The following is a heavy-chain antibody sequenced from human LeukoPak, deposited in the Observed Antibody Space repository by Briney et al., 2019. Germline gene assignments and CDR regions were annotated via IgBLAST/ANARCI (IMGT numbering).Heavy chain of an antibody. J-gene: IGHJ4*02. Sequence: PSETLSLTCTVSGGSISSYYWSWIRQPAGKGLEWIGRIYTSGSTNYNPSLKSRVTMSVDTSKNQFSLKLSSVTAADTAVYYCGRESYYYGSVSFDYWGQGTLVTVSS. CDR2: IYTSGST. CDR1: GGSISSYY. CDR3: GRESYYYGSVSFDY. V-gene: IGHV4-4*07. D-gene: IGHD3-10*01.